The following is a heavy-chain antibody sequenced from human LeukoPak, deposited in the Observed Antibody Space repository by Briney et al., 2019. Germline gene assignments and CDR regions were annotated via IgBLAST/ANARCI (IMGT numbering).Heavy chain of an antibody. V-gene: IGHV3-74*01. Sequence: GGSLTLSCAASGFTFSSYWMHWLRPAPGLGLVWVSRINSDGSNTSYADSVKGRFTISRDNAKNTLYLQMNSLRAEDTAVYYCARGGPTMIVVWGQGTLVTVSS. D-gene: IGHD3-22*01. CDR2: INSDGSNT. J-gene: IGHJ4*02. CDR1: GFTFSSYW. CDR3: ARGGPTMIVV.